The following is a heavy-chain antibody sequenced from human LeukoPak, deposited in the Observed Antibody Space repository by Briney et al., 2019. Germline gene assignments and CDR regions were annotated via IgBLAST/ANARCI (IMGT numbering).Heavy chain of an antibody. CDR3: ARGRQQLTPFDY. CDR2: IYYSGST. CDR1: GGSISNDRYY. V-gene: IGHV4-61*01. D-gene: IGHD6-13*01. Sequence: SETLSLTCSVSGGSISNDRYYWSWIRQPPGKGLEWIGYIYYSGSTNYNPSLKSRVTISVDTSKNQFSLKLSSVTAADTAVYYCARGRQQLTPFDYWGQGTLVTVSS. J-gene: IGHJ4*02.